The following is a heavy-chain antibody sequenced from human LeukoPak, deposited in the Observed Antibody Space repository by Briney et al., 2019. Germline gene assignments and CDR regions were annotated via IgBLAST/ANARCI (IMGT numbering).Heavy chain of an antibody. V-gene: IGHV1-2*02. Sequence: ASVRVSCKPSGYSFTDYYIHWVRQAPGQGLEWMGWINTKSGRTSSARKFQGRVTITRDPSITTVYMDMAWLTSDDTAIYFCARADFIDAGPYLIGPWGQGTLVTVSS. CDR2: INTKSGRT. CDR1: GYSFTDYY. J-gene: IGHJ5*02. CDR3: ARADFIDAGPYLIGP. D-gene: IGHD3-3*01.